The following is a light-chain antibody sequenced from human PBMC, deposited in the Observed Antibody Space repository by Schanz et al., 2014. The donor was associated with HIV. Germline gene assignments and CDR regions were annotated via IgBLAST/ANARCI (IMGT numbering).Light chain of an antibody. CDR1: SSDVGDYNY. V-gene: IGLV2-8*01. CDR2: EVN. CDR3: SSYAGSNNFV. Sequence: QSALTQPPSASGSPGQSVAISCTGTSSDVGDYNYVSWYQQHPGKAPKLIIYEVNKRPSGVPDRFSGSKSGNTASLTISGLQTEDEADYYCSSYAGSNNFVLGGGTKLTVL. J-gene: IGLJ2*01.